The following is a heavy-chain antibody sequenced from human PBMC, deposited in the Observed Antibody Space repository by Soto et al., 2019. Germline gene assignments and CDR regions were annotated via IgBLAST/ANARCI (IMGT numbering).Heavy chain of an antibody. Sequence: SETLSLTCTVSGGSVSSGRFYWSWIRQPPGKGLEWIGYISYSGSTNYDPSLRSRVTMSVDTSQNQFSLQLSSVTAADTAVYYCARDGVVGTVDYYYGMDVWGQGTTVTVSS. CDR3: ARDGVVGTVDYYYGMDV. CDR1: GGSVSSGRFY. J-gene: IGHJ6*02. CDR2: ISYSGST. D-gene: IGHD1-26*01. V-gene: IGHV4-61*01.